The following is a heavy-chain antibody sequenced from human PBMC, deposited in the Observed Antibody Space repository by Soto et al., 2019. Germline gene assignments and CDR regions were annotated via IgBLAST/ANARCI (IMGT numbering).Heavy chain of an antibody. J-gene: IGHJ5*02. D-gene: IGHD2-15*01. V-gene: IGHV4-34*01. CDR3: ARSPEIVVIPTASGWFDP. CDR2: INHRGRT. Sequence: SETLSLTCAVYGESISGFFWSWIRQSPGRGLEWIGEINHRGRTDYNPSLKSRVTVSVDTSKNQFSLRLNSVTAADTAVYFCARSPEIVVIPTASGWFDPWGQGALVTVSS. CDR1: GESISGFF.